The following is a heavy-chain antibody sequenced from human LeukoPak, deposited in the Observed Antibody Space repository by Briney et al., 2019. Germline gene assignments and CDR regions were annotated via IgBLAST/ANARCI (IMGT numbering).Heavy chain of an antibody. Sequence: GGSLRLSCAASGFTVSSNYMCWVRQAPGKGLEWVSVIYSGGSTYYADSVKGRFTISRDNSKNTLYLQMNSLRAEDTAVYYCARDQLVGAEYYFDYWGQGTLVTVSS. V-gene: IGHV3-66*02. D-gene: IGHD1-26*01. CDR3: ARDQLVGAEYYFDY. CDR2: IYSGGST. J-gene: IGHJ4*02. CDR1: GFTVSSNY.